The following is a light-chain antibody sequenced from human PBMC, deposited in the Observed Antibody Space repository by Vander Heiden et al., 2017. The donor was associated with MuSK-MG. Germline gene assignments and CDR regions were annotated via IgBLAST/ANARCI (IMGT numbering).Light chain of an antibody. V-gene: IGLV3-1*01. Sequence: SYELTQPPSVSVSPGQTASITCSGDKLGDKYACWYQQKPGQSPGLVIYKDSKRPSGIPARFSGSNSATTATLTISGTQAMDEADYYCQEWDSSTVVFGGGTKLTVL. CDR3: QEWDSSTVV. CDR1: KLGDKY. CDR2: KDS. J-gene: IGLJ2*01.